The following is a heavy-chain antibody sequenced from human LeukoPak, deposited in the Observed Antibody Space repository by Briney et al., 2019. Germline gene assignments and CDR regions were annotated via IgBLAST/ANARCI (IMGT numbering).Heavy chain of an antibody. V-gene: IGHV3-7*04. J-gene: IGHJ4*02. CDR3: ARGGSPYYYGSGSYSGFDY. CDR1: GFTFSSYW. D-gene: IGHD3-10*01. Sequence: GGSLRLSCAASGFTFSSYWMSWVRQAPGKGLEWVANIKQDGREKYYVDSVKGRFTISRDNAKNSLYLQMNSLRAEDTAVYYCARGGSPYYYGSGSYSGFDYWGQGTLVTVSS. CDR2: IKQDGREK.